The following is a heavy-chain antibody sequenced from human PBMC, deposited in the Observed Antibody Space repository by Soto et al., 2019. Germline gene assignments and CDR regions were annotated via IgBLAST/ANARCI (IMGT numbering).Heavy chain of an antibody. D-gene: IGHD6-25*01. CDR2: IIPILSTT. J-gene: IGHJ4*02. Sequence: QVQLVQSGAEVKKPGSSVKVSCKASGGTFSSQSITWVRQAPGQGLEWMGEIIPILSTTNYAQNFQGRVTITADESTTTAYMELSNLRSEDTAVYYCVRYYRDGYKKRYFDYWGQGTLVTVSS. V-gene: IGHV1-69*12. CDR1: GGTFSSQS. CDR3: VRYYRDGYKKRYFDY.